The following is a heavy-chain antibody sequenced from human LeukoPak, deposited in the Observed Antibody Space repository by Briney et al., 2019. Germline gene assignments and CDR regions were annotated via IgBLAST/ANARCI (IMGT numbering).Heavy chain of an antibody. CDR3: ASEPAPKAKVWFGELPHPRHYYYYYMDV. CDR1: GFTVSSNY. V-gene: IGHV3-53*01. D-gene: IGHD3-10*01. Sequence: GGSLRLSCAASGFTVSSNYMSWVRQAPGKGLEWVSVIYSGGSTYYADSVRGRFTISRDNSKNTLYLQMKSLRVEDTAVYYCASEPAPKAKVWFGELPHPRHYYYYYMDVRGKGTTVTVSS. J-gene: IGHJ6*03. CDR2: IYSGGST.